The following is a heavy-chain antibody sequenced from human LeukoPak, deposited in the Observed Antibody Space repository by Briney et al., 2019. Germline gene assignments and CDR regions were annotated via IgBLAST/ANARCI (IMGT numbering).Heavy chain of an antibody. V-gene: IGHV4-59*08. CDR3: ARRSVVVAAGDVYDI. J-gene: IGHJ3*02. Sequence: ASETLSLTCTVSGGSITSGYWSWLRQPPGKGLEWIGFVSYSGNTNSNPSLKSRVTISLHTSKTQFSPKLNPVTAPDTAVYYCARRSVVVAAGDVYDIWGQGTMVTVSS. CDR1: GGSITSGY. CDR2: VSYSGNT. D-gene: IGHD2-15*01.